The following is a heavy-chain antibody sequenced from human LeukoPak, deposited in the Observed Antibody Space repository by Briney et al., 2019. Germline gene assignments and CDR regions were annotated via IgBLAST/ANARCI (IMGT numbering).Heavy chain of an antibody. J-gene: IGHJ1*01. D-gene: IGHD6-19*01. CDR2: INHSGST. CDR1: GGSFSGYY. Sequence: PSETLSLTCAVYGGSFSGYYWSWIRQPPGKGLEWIGEINHSGSTNYNPSLKSRVTISVDTSKNQFSLKLSSATAADTAVYYCARGTVAGRRGDFQHWGQGTLVTVSS. V-gene: IGHV4-34*01. CDR3: ARGTVAGRRGDFQH.